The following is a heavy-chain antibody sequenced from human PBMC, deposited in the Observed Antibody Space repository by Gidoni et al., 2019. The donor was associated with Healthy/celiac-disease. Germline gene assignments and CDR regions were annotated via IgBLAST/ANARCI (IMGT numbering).Heavy chain of an antibody. J-gene: IGHJ5*02. Sequence: EVQLLESGGGLVQPGGSLRLSCSASGFTFRSYAMSWVRQAQGKELEWVSAISGSGGSTYYADSVKGRFTISRDNSKNTLYLQMNSMRAEDTAVYYCAKDYAVVVPARFDPWGQGTLVTVSS. CDR3: AKDYAVVVPARFDP. CDR1: GFTFRSYA. V-gene: IGHV3-23*01. CDR2: ISGSGGST. D-gene: IGHD2-2*01.